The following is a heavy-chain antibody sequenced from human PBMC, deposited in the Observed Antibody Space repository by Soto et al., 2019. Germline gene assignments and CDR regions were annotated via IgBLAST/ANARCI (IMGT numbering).Heavy chain of an antibody. J-gene: IGHJ4*02. Sequence: QVQLQQWGAGLLKPSETLSLTCAVYGGSFSGYYWSWIRQPPGKGLEWIGEINHSGSTNYNPSLKRRVTISVDTSKNQCSLKLSSVTAADTAVYYCARVKRERWQWPSTYYFDYWGQGTLVTVSS. V-gene: IGHV4-34*01. D-gene: IGHD6-19*01. CDR1: GGSFSGYY. CDR2: INHSGST. CDR3: ARVKRERWQWPSTYYFDY.